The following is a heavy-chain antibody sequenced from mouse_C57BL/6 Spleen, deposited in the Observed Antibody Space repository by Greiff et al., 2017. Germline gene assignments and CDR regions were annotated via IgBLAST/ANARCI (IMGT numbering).Heavy chain of an antibody. V-gene: IGHV2-2*01. Sequence: QVQLQQSGPGLVQPSQSLSITCTVSGFSLTSYGVHWVRQSPGKGLEWLGVIWSGGSTDYNAAFISRLSISKDNSKCKVFIKMNSLQADDTARYYGARGGVITGDFDVWGTGTTVTVSS. D-gene: IGHD1-1*01. CDR2: IWSGGST. CDR1: GFSLTSYG. J-gene: IGHJ1*03. CDR3: ARGGVITGDFDV.